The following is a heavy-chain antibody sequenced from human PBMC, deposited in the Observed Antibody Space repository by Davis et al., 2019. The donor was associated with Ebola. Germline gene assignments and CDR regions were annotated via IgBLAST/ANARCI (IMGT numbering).Heavy chain of an antibody. Sequence: PSETLSLTCTVSGGSISSYYWSWIRQPPGKGLEWIGYIYYSGSTNYNPSLKSRVTISVDTSKNQFSLKLSSVTAEDTAVYYCARVRRDSDRYYYYYMDVWGKGTTVTVSS. V-gene: IGHV4-59*01. CDR3: ARVRRDSDRYYYYYMDV. J-gene: IGHJ6*03. CDR2: IYYSGST. CDR1: GGSISSYY. D-gene: IGHD3-22*01.